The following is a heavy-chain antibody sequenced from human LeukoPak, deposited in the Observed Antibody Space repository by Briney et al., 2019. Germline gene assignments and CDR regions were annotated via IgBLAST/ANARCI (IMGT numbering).Heavy chain of an antibody. CDR2: IIPIFGTA. CDR1: GGTFSSYA. D-gene: IGHD3-22*01. J-gene: IGHJ6*02. Sequence: GASVKVSCKASGGTFSSYAISWVRQAAGQGLEWMGGIIPIFGTANYAQKFQGRVTITADESTSTAYMELSSLRSEDTAVYYCARDHRGNKYYYDSKGYGMDVWGQGTTVTVSS. CDR3: ARDHRGNKYYYDSKGYGMDV. V-gene: IGHV1-69*13.